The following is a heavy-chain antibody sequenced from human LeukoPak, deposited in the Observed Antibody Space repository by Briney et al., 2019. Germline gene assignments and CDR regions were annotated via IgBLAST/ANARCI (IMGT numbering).Heavy chain of an antibody. D-gene: IGHD6-6*01. J-gene: IGHJ4*02. Sequence: ASVKVSCMASGYTFTGYYMHWVRQAPGQGLEWMGWINPNSGGTNYAQKFQGRVAMTRDTSISTAYMELSRLRSDDTAVYYCARDPPYSSSSQGFVDYWGQGTLVTVSS. CDR3: ARDPPYSSSSQGFVDY. CDR1: GYTFTGYY. CDR2: INPNSGGT. V-gene: IGHV1-2*02.